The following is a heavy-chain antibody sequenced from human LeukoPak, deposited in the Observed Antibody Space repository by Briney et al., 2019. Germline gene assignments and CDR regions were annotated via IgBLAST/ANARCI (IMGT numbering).Heavy chain of an antibody. D-gene: IGHD4-23*01. V-gene: IGHV4-38-2*02. J-gene: IGHJ4*02. Sequence: SETLSLTCTVSGYSISSGYYWGWIRQPPGKGLEWIGSIYHSGSTYYNPSLKSRVTISIDTSKNQFSLKLTSVTAADTAIYYCATRDYGGDPTFDYWGQGALVAVSS. CDR1: GYSISSGYY. CDR2: IYHSGST. CDR3: ATRDYGGDPTFDY.